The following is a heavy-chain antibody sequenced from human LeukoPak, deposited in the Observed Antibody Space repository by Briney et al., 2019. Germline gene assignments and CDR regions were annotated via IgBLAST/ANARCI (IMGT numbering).Heavy chain of an antibody. V-gene: IGHV3-43*02. Sequence: GGSLRLSCAASGFKFADYAMHWVRQIPGGGLEWVSLTSGDGGTTYFAESVEGRFTISRDNSKNSLYLQMNSLRTEDTAFYYCAKDMVWGWFFDLWGRGTLVTVSS. D-gene: IGHD7-27*01. CDR1: GFKFADYA. CDR2: TSGDGGTT. J-gene: IGHJ2*01. CDR3: AKDMVWGWFFDL.